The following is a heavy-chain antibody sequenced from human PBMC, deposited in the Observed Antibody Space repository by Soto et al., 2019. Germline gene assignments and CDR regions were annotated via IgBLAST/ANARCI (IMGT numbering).Heavy chain of an antibody. CDR3: ARDGYYYDSSGPNPFDY. D-gene: IGHD3-22*01. V-gene: IGHV1-69*01. CDR1: GGTFSSYA. CDR2: IIPIFGTA. Sequence: QVQLVQSGAEVKKPGSSVKVSCKASGGTFSSYAISWVRQAPGQGLEWMGGIIPIFGTANYAQKFQGRVTITADESTSTAYMELSSLRTEDTVLYYCARDGYYYDSSGPNPFDYWGQGTLVTVSS. J-gene: IGHJ4*02.